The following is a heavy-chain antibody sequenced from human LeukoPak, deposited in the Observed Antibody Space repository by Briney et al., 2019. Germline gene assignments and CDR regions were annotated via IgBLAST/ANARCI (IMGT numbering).Heavy chain of an antibody. V-gene: IGHV3-11*01. Sequence: GGSLRLSCAASGFTFSDYYMRWIRQAPGKGLEWVSYISSSGSTIYYADSVKGRFTISRDNAKNSLYLQMNSLRAEDTAVYYCARGSDYDILTGYYYNYYMDVWGKGTTVTISS. CDR1: GFTFSDYY. D-gene: IGHD3-9*01. J-gene: IGHJ6*03. CDR2: ISSSGSTI. CDR3: ARGSDYDILTGYYYNYYMDV.